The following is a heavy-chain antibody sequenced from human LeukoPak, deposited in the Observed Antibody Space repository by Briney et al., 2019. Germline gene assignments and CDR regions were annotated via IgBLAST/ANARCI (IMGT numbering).Heavy chain of an antibody. J-gene: IGHJ4*02. Sequence: ASVKVSFKASGYTFTSYDINCGRHATGQGLEWMGWMNPNSGNTGYAQKFQGRVTMTRNTSISTAYMELSSLRSEDTAVYYCARDFPRSTSCLGYWGQGTLVTVSS. CDR1: GYTFTSYD. D-gene: IGHD2-2*01. CDR2: MNPNSGNT. CDR3: ARDFPRSTSCLGY. V-gene: IGHV1-8*01.